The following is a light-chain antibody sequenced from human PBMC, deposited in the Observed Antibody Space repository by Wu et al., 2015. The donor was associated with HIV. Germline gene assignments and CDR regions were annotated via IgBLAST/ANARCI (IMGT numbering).Light chain of an antibody. V-gene: IGKV1-5*03. J-gene: IGKJ1*01. CDR3: QQYNAYPWT. CDR1: QSISSW. CDR2: KAS. Sequence: DIQMTQSPSTLSASVGDRVTIACRASQSISSWLAWYQQKPGKAPKLLIYKASSLESGVPSRFSGSGSGTDFTLTISSLQPDDLATYYCQQYNAYPWTFGRGPRLTSN.